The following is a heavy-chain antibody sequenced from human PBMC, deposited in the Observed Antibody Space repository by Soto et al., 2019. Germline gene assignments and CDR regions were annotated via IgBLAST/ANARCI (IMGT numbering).Heavy chain of an antibody. CDR2: IYTSGST. D-gene: IGHD3-3*01. CDR1: GGSISSYY. Sequence: PSETLSLTCTVSGGSISSYYWSWIRQPAGKGLEWIGRIYTSGSTNYNPSLKSRVTMSVDTSKNQFSLKLSSVTAADTAVYYCARIGFGFWSGYSYNWFDPWGQGTLVT. V-gene: IGHV4-4*07. CDR3: ARIGFGFWSGYSYNWFDP. J-gene: IGHJ5*02.